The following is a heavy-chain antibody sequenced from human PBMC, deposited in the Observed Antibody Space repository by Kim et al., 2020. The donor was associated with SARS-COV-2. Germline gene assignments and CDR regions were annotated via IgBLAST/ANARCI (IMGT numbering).Heavy chain of an antibody. Sequence: GGSLRLSCAASGFTFSSYSMNWVRQAPGKGLEWVSSISSSSSYIYYADSVKGRFTISRDNAKNSLYLQMNSLRAEDTAVYYCARDLTRSDYYYDSSGTMYYFDYWGQGTLVTVSS. J-gene: IGHJ4*02. CDR3: ARDLTRSDYYYDSSGTMYYFDY. D-gene: IGHD3-22*01. V-gene: IGHV3-21*01. CDR1: GFTFSSYS. CDR2: ISSSSSYI.